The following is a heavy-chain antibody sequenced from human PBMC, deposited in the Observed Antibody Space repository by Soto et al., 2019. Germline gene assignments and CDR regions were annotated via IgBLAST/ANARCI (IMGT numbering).Heavy chain of an antibody. CDR2: IYYSGST. CDR1: GGSISSSSYY. CDR3: ARHRGPMVRGVISNWFDP. D-gene: IGHD3-10*01. J-gene: IGHJ5*02. V-gene: IGHV4-39*01. Sequence: PSETLSLTCTVSGGSISSSSYYWGWIRQPPGKRLEWIGSIYYSGSTYYNPSLKSRVTISVDTSKNQFSLKLSSVTATDTAVYYCARHRGPMVRGVISNWFDPWGQGTLVTVSS.